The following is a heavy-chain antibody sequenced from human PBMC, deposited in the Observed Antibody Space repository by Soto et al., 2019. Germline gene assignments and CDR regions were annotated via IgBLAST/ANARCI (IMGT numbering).Heavy chain of an antibody. Sequence: PSEALSLTCTVSGGSSSSGDYYWSWISQPPGKGLEWIGYIYYSGSTYYNPSLKSRVTISVDTSKNQFSLKLSSVTAADTAVYYCARDASIATLYFDYWGQGTLVTVS. CDR3: ARDASIATLYFDY. J-gene: IGHJ4*02. D-gene: IGHD6-6*01. CDR1: GGSSSSGDYY. V-gene: IGHV4-30-4*01. CDR2: IYYSGST.